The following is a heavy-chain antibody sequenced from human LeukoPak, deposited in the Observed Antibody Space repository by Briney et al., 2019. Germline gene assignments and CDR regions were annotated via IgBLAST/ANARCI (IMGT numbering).Heavy chain of an antibody. J-gene: IGHJ6*02. CDR1: GFIFKKYW. Sequence: GGSLRLSCAASGFIFKKYWMNWVRQAPGKGLEWVSSISSSSSYIYYADSVKGRFTISRDNAKNSLYLQMNSLRAEDTAVYYCARVGRSSGWYSDYYYYGMDVWGQGTTVTVSS. D-gene: IGHD6-19*01. V-gene: IGHV3-21*01. CDR2: ISSSSSYI. CDR3: ARVGRSSGWYSDYYYYGMDV.